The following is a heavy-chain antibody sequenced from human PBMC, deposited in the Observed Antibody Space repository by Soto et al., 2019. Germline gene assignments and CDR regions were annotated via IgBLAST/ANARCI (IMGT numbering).Heavy chain of an antibody. J-gene: IGHJ5*02. D-gene: IGHD2-2*01. CDR2: INAGNGNT. Sequence: GASVKVSCKASGYTFTSYAMHWVRQAPGQRLEWMGWINAGNGNTKYSQKFQGRVTITADESTSTAYMELSSLRSEDTAVYYCARDHIVVVPAAIRYNWFDPWGQGTLVTVSS. CDR3: ARDHIVVVPAAIRYNWFDP. V-gene: IGHV1-3*01. CDR1: GYTFTSYA.